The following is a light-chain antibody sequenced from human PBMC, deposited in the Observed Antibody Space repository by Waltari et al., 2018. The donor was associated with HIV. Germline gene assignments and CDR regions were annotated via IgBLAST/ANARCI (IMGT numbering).Light chain of an antibody. CDR1: GGAIGGFES. CDR3: SSYSITKNLL. Sequence: QSALTQPASVSGSPGQSITIACTATGGAIGGFESVSWYQQYPHKAPQLIIYGVTNRPFGVSSRFSGSKSGDTASLTISGLRTEDEAEYYCSSYSITKNLLFGGGTTLTVL. V-gene: IGLV2-14*01. J-gene: IGLJ2*01. CDR2: GVT.